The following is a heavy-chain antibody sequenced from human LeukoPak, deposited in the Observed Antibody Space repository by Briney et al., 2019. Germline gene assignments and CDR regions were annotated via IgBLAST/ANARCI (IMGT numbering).Heavy chain of an antibody. J-gene: IGHJ4*02. CDR2: IYYSGST. CDR3: ARGATISWKPSTREYYFVY. CDR1: GGSISSYY. V-gene: IGHV4-59*01. D-gene: IGHD1-26*01. Sequence: SETLSLTCTVSGGSISSYYWSWIRQPPGKGLEWIGYIYYSGSTNYNPSLKSRVTISVDTSKNQFSLKLSSVTAADTAVYYCARGATISWKPSTREYYFVYWGQGTLVTVSS.